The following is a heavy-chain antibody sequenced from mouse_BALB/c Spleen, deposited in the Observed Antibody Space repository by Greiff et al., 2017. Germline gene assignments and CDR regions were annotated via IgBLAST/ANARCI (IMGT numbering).Heavy chain of an antibody. CDR3: ARGTTVVASDY. CDR1: GYSFTGYY. V-gene: IGHV1-31*01. CDR2: INPYNGAT. Sequence: VQLQQSGPELVKPGASVKISCKASGYSFTGYYMHWVKQSHVKSLEWIGRINPYNGATSYNQNFKDKASLTVDKSSSTAYMELHSLTSEDSAVYYCARGTTVVASDYWGQGTTLTVSS. J-gene: IGHJ2*01. D-gene: IGHD1-1*01.